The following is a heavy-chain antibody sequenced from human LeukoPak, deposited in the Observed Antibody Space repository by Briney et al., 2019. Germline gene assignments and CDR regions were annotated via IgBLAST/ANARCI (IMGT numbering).Heavy chain of an antibody. Sequence: GSLRLSCAASEFTFSSYSMNWVRQAPGKGLEWIGEINHGGSTNYNPSLKSRVTMSVDTSKNHFSLKLSSVTAADTAVYFCAREGRMSMGIEYWGQGTLVTVSS. J-gene: IGHJ4*02. CDR2: INHGGST. CDR1: EFTFSSYS. CDR3: AREGRMSMGIEY. D-gene: IGHD4/OR15-4a*01. V-gene: IGHV4-34*01.